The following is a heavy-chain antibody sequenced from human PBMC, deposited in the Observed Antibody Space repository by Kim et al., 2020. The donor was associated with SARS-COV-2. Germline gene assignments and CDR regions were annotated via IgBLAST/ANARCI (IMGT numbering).Heavy chain of an antibody. D-gene: IGHD6-13*01. V-gene: IGHV7-4-1*02. J-gene: IGHJ3*02. CDR3: ASKRAAAGYLAFDI. Sequence: AQGFTGRFVFSLDTSVSTAYLQISSLKAEDTAVYYCASKRAAAGYLAFDIWGQGTMVTVSS.